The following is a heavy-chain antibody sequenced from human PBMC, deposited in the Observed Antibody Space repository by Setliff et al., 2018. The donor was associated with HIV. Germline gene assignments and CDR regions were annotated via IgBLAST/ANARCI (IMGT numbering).Heavy chain of an antibody. V-gene: IGHV4-61*02. D-gene: IGHD3-3*01. CDR3: ARSPTNTYYNFWSGYSYFDY. Sequence: SETLSLTCTVSGGSISSGSYYWSWIRQPAGKGLEWIGRIYTSGSTNYNPSLKSRVTISVDTSKNQFSLKLSSVTAADTAVYYCARSPTNTYYNFWSGYSYFDYWGQGTLVTVS. J-gene: IGHJ4*02. CDR1: GGSISSGSYY. CDR2: IYTSGST.